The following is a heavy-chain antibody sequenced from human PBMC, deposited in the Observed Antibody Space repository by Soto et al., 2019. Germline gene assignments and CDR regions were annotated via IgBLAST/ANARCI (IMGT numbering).Heavy chain of an antibody. CDR2: MNPNSGNT. CDR1: GSTFTSYD. J-gene: IGHJ5*02. D-gene: IGHD4-17*01. Sequence: ASVKVSCKASGSTFTSYDINWVRQATGQGLEWMGWMNPNSGNTGYAQKFQGRVTMTRNTSISTAYMELSSLRSEDTAVYYCARVGIGYGDDGGWFDPWGQGTLVTVSS. V-gene: IGHV1-8*01. CDR3: ARVGIGYGDDGGWFDP.